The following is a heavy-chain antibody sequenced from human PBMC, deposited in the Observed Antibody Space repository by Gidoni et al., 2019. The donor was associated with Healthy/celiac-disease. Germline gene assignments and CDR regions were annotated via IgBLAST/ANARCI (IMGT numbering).Heavy chain of an antibody. CDR3: ARGGRGSGWSSAFDI. Sequence: EVQLVESGGGMIQPGGSLRLSCAASGFSVSSNYMGWVRQAPGKGLVWVSVIYGGGSTYFAGSVKGRFTISRDNSKNTLYLQMNSLSAEDTAVYYCARGGRGSGWSSAFDIWGQGTMVTVSS. V-gene: IGHV3-53*01. CDR1: GFSVSSNY. J-gene: IGHJ3*02. CDR2: IYGGGST. D-gene: IGHD6-19*01.